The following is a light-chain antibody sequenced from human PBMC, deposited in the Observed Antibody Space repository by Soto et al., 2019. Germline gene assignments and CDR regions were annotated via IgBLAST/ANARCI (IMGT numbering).Light chain of an antibody. CDR1: QSVSSN. CDR2: GAS. J-gene: IGKJ1*01. Sequence: MTQSPSTLSASVGDRVTITCRASQSVSSNLAWYQQKPGQAPRLLIYGASTRATGIPARFSGSGSGTEFTLTISSLQFEDFAVYYCQQYNDWPRTFGQGTKVDI. V-gene: IGKV3-15*01. CDR3: QQYNDWPRT.